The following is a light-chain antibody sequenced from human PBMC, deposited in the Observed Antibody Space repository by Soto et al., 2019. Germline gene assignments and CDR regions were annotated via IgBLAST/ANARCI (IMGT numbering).Light chain of an antibody. CDR2: DAS. CDR3: QQYNSYPKT. J-gene: IGKJ1*01. Sequence: DIHMPQSPATLSASVGDRVTITCRASQSISSWLAWYQQKPGKAPKLLIYDASSLESGVPSRFSGSGSGTEFTLTISSLQPDDFATYYCQQYNSYPKTFGQGTKVDIK. CDR1: QSISSW. V-gene: IGKV1-5*01.